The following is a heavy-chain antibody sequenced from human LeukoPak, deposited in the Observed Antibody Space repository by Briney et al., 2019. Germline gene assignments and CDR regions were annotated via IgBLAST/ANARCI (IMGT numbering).Heavy chain of an antibody. D-gene: IGHD1-26*01. J-gene: IGHJ4*02. V-gene: IGHV4-38-2*02. CDR1: GYSISSGYY. CDR2: INHSGST. Sequence: SSETLSLTCTVSGYSISSGYYWSWIRQPPGKGLEWIGEINHSGSTNYNPSLKSRVTISVDTSKNQFSLKLSSVTAADTAVYYCATRIVGATARFGYWGQGTLVTVSS. CDR3: ATRIVGATARFGY.